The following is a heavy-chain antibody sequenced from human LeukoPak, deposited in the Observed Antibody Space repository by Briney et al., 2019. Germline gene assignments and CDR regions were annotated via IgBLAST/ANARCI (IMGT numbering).Heavy chain of an antibody. V-gene: IGHV1-2*02. Sequence: ASVKVSCKASGYTFTGYYMHWVRQAPGQGLEWMGWINPYTGGTNYAQKFQGRVTMTRDTSISTAYVELSKLTSDDTAVYYCARPYCSGNSCHDYFDYWGQGTLVTVSS. D-gene: IGHD2-15*01. CDR1: GYTFTGYY. J-gene: IGHJ4*02. CDR2: INPYTGGT. CDR3: ARPYCSGNSCHDYFDY.